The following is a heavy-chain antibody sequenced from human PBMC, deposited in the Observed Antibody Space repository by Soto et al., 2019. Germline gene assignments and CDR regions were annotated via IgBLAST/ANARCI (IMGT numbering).Heavy chain of an antibody. D-gene: IGHD2-15*01. CDR1: GYSFTSYW. CDR2: IYPGDSDT. J-gene: IGHJ6*02. CDR3: ARHGVVVAARRSYYYGTDV. Sequence: GESLKISCKGSGYSFTSYWIGWVRQMPGKGLEWMGIIYPGDSDTRYSPSFQGQVTISADKSISTAYLQWSSLKASDTAMYYCARHGVVVAARRSYYYGTDVWGQGTTVTVSS. V-gene: IGHV5-51*01.